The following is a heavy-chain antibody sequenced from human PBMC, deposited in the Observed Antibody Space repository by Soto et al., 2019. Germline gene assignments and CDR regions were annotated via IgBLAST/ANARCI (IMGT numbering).Heavy chain of an antibody. D-gene: IGHD3-22*01. V-gene: IGHV1-69*13. Sequence: ASVKVSCKASGYTFTSYGISWVRQAPGQGLEWMGGIIPIFGTANYAQKFQGRVTITADESTSAAYMELSSLRSEDTAVYYCASNPTYYYDSSSVPPAFDIWGQGTMVTVSS. CDR2: IIPIFGTA. J-gene: IGHJ3*02. CDR3: ASNPTYYYDSSSVPPAFDI. CDR1: GYTFTSYG.